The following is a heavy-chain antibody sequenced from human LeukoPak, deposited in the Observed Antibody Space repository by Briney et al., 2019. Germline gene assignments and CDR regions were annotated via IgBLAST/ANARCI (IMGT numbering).Heavy chain of an antibody. D-gene: IGHD6-13*01. J-gene: IGHJ4*02. CDR2: IYYSGST. Sequence: SETLSLTCTVSGGSVSSGSYYWSWLRQPPGKGLEWIGYIYYSGSTNYNPSLKSRVTISVDTSKNQFSLKLSSVTAADTAVYYCARRQGSSWYFVVDYWGQGTLVTVSS. CDR3: ARRQGSSWYFVVDY. V-gene: IGHV4-61*01. CDR1: GGSVSSGSYY.